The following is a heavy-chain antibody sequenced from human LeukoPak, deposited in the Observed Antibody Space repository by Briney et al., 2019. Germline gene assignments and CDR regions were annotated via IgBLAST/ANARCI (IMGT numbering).Heavy chain of an antibody. V-gene: IGHV4-34*01. CDR2: INHSGST. Sequence: SETLSLTCAVYGGSFSGYYWSWIRQPPGKGLEWIGEINHSGSTNYNPSLKSRVTISVDTSKNQFSLKLSSVTAADTAVYYCARLPGYSFAGDVWGKGTTVTISS. D-gene: IGHD6-13*01. CDR1: GGSFSGYY. CDR3: ARLPGYSFAGDV. J-gene: IGHJ6*04.